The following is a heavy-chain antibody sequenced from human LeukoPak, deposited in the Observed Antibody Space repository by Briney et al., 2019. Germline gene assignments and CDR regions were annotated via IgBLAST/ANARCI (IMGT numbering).Heavy chain of an antibody. CDR1: EFTFSSYW. D-gene: IGHD6-13*01. J-gene: IGHJ4*02. V-gene: IGHV3-7*03. CDR3: AREVATGTGSYNY. CDR2: IKQDGSET. Sequence: PGGSLRLSCAASEFTFSSYWMSWVRQAPGKGLEWVANIKQDGSETYYVDSVKGRYTISRDNAMNSLYLQMNSLTAEDTGVYYCAREVATGTGSYNYWGQGTLVTVSS.